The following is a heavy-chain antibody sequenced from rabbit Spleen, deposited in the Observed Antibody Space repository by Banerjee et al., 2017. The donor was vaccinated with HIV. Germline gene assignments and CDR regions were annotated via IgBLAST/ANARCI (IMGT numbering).Heavy chain of an antibody. Sequence: QEQLVESGGGLVQPGGSLTLSCTASGFDFSSSYYMCWVRQAPGKGLELIACIDTSSVNTADATWAKGRFTISKTSSTTVTLQMTSLTAADTATYFCARGEHFSVGFSAFAIYLDLWGPGPLVTVS. CDR2: IDTSSVNT. CDR3: ARGEHFSVGFSAFAIYLDL. J-gene: IGHJ4*01. D-gene: IGHD6-1*01. CDR1: GFDFSSSYY. V-gene: IGHV1S45*01.